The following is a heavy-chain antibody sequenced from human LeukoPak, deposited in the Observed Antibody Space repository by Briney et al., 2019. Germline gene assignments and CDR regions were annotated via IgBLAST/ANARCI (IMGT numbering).Heavy chain of an antibody. CDR3: ARGGRGGDYGSDY. D-gene: IGHD4-17*01. CDR2: IYTSGST. V-gene: IGHV4-4*07. Sequence: PSETLSLTCTVSGGSISRYYWSWIRQPAGKGLEWIGRIYTSGSTNYNPSLKSRVTMPVDTSKNQFSLKLNSVTAADTAVYYCARGGRGGDYGSDYWGQGTLVTVSS. CDR1: GGSISRYY. J-gene: IGHJ4*02.